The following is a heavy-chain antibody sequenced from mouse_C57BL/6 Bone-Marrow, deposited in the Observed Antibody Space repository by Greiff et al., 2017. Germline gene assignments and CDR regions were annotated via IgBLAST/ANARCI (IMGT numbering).Heavy chain of an antibody. CDR3: ARHVGYYYGSSYWYFDV. D-gene: IGHD1-1*01. Sequence: EVQLVESGGDLVKPGGSLKLSRAASGFTFSSYGMSWVRQTPDKRLEWVATISSGGSYTYYPDSVKGRFTISRDNAKNTLYLQMSSLKSEDTAMYYCARHVGYYYGSSYWYFDVWGTGTTVTVSS. V-gene: IGHV5-6*01. J-gene: IGHJ1*03. CDR2: ISSGGSYT. CDR1: GFTFSSYG.